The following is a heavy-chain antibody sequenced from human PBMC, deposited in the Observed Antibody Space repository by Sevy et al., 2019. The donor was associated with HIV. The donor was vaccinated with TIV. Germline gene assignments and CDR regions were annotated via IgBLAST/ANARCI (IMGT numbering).Heavy chain of an antibody. Sequence: GGSLRLSCAASGFSFSDYYMTWIRQAPGKGLEWVSYISSSGSAIYYADSVKGRFTISRDNAKNSLYLQMNSLRAEDTVVYYCARGGYYDSSGYFDYWGQGTLVTVSS. CDR3: ARGGYYDSSGYFDY. J-gene: IGHJ4*02. CDR1: GFSFSDYY. CDR2: ISSSGSAI. V-gene: IGHV3-11*04. D-gene: IGHD3-22*01.